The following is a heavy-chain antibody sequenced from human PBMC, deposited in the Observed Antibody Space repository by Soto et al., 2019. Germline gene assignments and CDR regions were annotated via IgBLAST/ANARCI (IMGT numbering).Heavy chain of an antibody. Sequence: GASVKVSCKASGYTFTNYGISWVRQAPGQGLEWMGWINTYNGNTNHAQKLQGRVTMTTDTSTSTAYMELRSLRSDDTAVYYCARGVGSGTYYNQYKWFDPWGQGTLVNVSS. D-gene: IGHD3-10*01. J-gene: IGHJ5*02. CDR3: ARGVGSGTYYNQYKWFDP. CDR2: INTYNGNT. V-gene: IGHV1-18*01. CDR1: GYTFTNYG.